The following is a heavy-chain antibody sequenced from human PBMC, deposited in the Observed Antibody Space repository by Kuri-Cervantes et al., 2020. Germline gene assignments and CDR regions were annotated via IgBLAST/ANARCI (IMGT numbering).Heavy chain of an antibody. Sequence: ASVKVSCKASGYTFTSYDIDWVRQATGQGLEWLGWTNPNSGNTGYAQKFQGRVTITTDESTSTAYMELSSLRSEDTAMYYCARVRHEGFYYYYYMDVWGKGTTVTVSS. J-gene: IGHJ6*03. V-gene: IGHV1-8*03. CDR1: GYTFTSYD. CDR2: TNPNSGNT. CDR3: ARVRHEGFYYYYYMDV.